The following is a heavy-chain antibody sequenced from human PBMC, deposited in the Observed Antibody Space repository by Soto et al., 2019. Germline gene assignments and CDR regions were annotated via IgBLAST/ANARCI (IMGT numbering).Heavy chain of an antibody. D-gene: IGHD3-10*01. CDR3: ARHGYYYGSGSSY. J-gene: IGHJ4*02. CDR2: IYYSGST. CDR1: GASIGISSAY. Sequence: XETLSLTSTVSGASIGISSAYWGWIREPPGKGLEWIGSIYYSGSTYYNPSLKSRVTISVDTSKNQFSLKLSSVTAADTAVYYCARHGYYYGSGSSYWGQGTLVTVSS. V-gene: IGHV4-39*01.